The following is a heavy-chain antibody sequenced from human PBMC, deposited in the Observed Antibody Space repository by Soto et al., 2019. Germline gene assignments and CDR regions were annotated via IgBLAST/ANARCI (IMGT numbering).Heavy chain of an antibody. D-gene: IGHD3-22*01. Sequence: QVQLQESGPGLVKPSETLSLTCAVSGDSISSYYCMWIRQPPGKGLESIGYLYYGRSANYNPSLKSRVTLSVDTSTNQCSLTLGFIAAADTGVYFCALRSMAVVPEYWGQGTLVTVSS. CDR3: ALRSMAVVPEY. J-gene: IGHJ4*02. CDR2: LYYGRSA. V-gene: IGHV4-59*01. CDR1: GDSISSYY.